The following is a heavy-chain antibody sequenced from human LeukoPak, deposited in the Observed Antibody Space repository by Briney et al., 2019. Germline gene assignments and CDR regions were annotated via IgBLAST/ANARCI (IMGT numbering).Heavy chain of an antibody. CDR3: TSDIVVVPAGRGDY. Sequence: ASVKVSCKASGGTFSSYAISWVRQAPGQGLEWMGRIIPILGIANYAQKFQGRVTMTRDTSISTAYMELSRLTSDDTAVYYCTSDIVVVPAGRGDYWGQGTLVTVS. V-gene: IGHV1-69*04. CDR2: IIPILGIA. CDR1: GGTFSSYA. J-gene: IGHJ4*02. D-gene: IGHD2-2*01.